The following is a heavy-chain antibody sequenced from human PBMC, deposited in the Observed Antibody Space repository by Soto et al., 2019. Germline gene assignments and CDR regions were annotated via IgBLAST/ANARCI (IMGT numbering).Heavy chain of an antibody. CDR2: ISSNGGTT. Sequence: GGSLRLSCSASGFTFSSYAMHWVRQAPGKGLESVSAISSNGGTTYYADSVKGRFTVSRDNSRNTLSLQMSSLRAEDTAVYYCMTASFSYYYDSSGYPTWGQGTLVTVSS. J-gene: IGHJ5*02. V-gene: IGHV3-64D*06. D-gene: IGHD3-22*01. CDR1: GFTFSSYA. CDR3: MTASFSYYYDSSGYPT.